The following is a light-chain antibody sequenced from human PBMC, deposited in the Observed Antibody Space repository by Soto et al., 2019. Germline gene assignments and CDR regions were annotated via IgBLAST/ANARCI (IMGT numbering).Light chain of an antibody. CDR1: QSISSY. Sequence: DIQMTQSPSSLSASVGDRVTITCRASQSISSYLNWYQQKPGKAPKLLIYAASSLQSGVPSRFSGSGSGTDFTLSISSLQPEDFATYYCQQSYSTPPTFGQATKLEIK. V-gene: IGKV1-39*01. CDR3: QQSYSTPPT. CDR2: AAS. J-gene: IGKJ2*01.